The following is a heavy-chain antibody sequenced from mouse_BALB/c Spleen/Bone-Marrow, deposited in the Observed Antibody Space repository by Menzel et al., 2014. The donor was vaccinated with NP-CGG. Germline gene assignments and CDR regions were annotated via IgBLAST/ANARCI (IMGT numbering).Heavy chain of an antibody. CDR1: GFDFSRYW. D-gene: IGHD2-3*01. J-gene: IGHJ2*02. CDR2: INPDSSTI. V-gene: IGHV4-1*02. Sequence: EVKLQESGGGLVQPGGSLKLSCAASGFDFSRYWMSWVRQAPGKGLEWIGEINPDSSTINYTPSLKDKFIISRDNAKNMLYLQMSKVRSEDTALYYCARLGYYGYFNYWGQGTSLTVSS. CDR3: ARLGYYGYFNY.